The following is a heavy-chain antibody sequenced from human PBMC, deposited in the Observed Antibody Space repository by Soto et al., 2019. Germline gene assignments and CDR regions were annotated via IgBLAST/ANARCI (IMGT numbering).Heavy chain of an antibody. CDR2: ISSSTSYI. CDR1: GFTFSSYS. Sequence: GGSLRLSCAASGFTFSSYSMNWVRQAPGKGLERVSSISSSTSYIYYADSVKGRFTISRDNAKNSLYLQMNSLRAEDTAVYYCAKDDWPRVLPDAFDIWGQGTMVTVSS. CDR3: AKDDWPRVLPDAFDI. V-gene: IGHV3-21*04. J-gene: IGHJ3*02. D-gene: IGHD3-10*01.